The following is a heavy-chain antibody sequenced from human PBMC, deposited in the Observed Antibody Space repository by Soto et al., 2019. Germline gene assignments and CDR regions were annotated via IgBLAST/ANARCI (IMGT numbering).Heavy chain of an antibody. CDR1: GDTFTNYD. J-gene: IGHJ6*02. Sequence: ASVKVYCKASGDTFTNYDIKWVRQATGQGLEWMGWMNPNSGNTGYAQKFQGRVTMTRNTSISTAYMELSSLRSEDTAVYYCAGGRNGMSVCAQGTTVPVSS. CDR3: AGGRNGMSV. V-gene: IGHV1-8*01. CDR2: MNPNSGNT.